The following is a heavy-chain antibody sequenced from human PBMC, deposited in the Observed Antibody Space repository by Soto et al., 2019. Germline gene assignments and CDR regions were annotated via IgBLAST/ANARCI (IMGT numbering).Heavy chain of an antibody. CDR1: GFTFRSYG. CDR2: ISFAGINK. J-gene: IGHJ6*02. V-gene: IGHV3-30*18. D-gene: IGHD6-13*01. Sequence: QVQLVESGGGVVQPGRSLRLSCAASGFTFRSYGMHWVRQAPGKGLEGVAVISFAGINKFYADSVKGRFTISGDNSKNSRHLQMNSLRAEDTALYYCAKTGPAGTPCDYYYGMDVWGQGTTVTVSS. CDR3: AKTGPAGTPCDYYYGMDV.